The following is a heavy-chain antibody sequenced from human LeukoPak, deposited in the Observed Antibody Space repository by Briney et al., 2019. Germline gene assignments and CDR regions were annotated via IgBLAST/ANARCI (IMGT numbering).Heavy chain of an antibody. J-gene: IGHJ4*02. CDR1: GFTFRSYG. Sequence: PGGSLRLSCAASGFTFRSYGMHWVRQAPGKGLEWVAVMSYDGSNKYYAGSVKGRFTISRDNSKNTLYLQMNSLRAEDTAVYYCAKDLHTSGWLHDFDYWGQGTLVTVSS. V-gene: IGHV3-30*18. CDR3: AKDLHTSGWLHDFDY. D-gene: IGHD6-19*01. CDR2: MSYDGSNK.